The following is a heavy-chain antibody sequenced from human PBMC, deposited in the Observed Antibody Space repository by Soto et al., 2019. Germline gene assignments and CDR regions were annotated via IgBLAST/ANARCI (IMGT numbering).Heavy chain of an antibody. V-gene: IGHV3-48*01. J-gene: IGHJ3*02. CDR2: ISSSSSTI. Sequence: GGSLRLSCAASGFNFRNFPMTWVRQVPGQGLEWVSYISSSSSTIYYADSVKGRFTISRDNAKNSLYLQMNSLRAEDTAVYYCARDGWRNHQWGGRFGEFSDDFDIWGQGTMVTV. CDR1: GFNFRNFP. D-gene: IGHD3-10*01. CDR3: ARDGWRNHQWGGRFGEFSDDFDI.